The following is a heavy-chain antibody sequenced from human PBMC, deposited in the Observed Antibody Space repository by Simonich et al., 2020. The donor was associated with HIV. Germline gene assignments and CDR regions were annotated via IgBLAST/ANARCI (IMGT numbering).Heavy chain of an antibody. CDR2: ISWNSGSL. D-gene: IGHD6-6*01. V-gene: IGHV3-9*03. CDR3: AKDRYSSSSGSFDY. Sequence: EVQLVESGGGLVQPGRSLRLSCAASGFTFDDYAMHWVRQAPGKGLEGVSGISWNSGSLGYADSVKGRFTISRDNAKNSLYLQMNSLRAEDMALYYCAKDRYSSSSGSFDYWGQGTLVTVSS. J-gene: IGHJ4*02. CDR1: GFTFDDYA.